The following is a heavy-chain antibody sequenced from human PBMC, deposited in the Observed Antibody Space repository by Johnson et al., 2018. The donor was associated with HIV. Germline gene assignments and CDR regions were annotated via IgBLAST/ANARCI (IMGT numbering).Heavy chain of an antibody. J-gene: IGHJ3*02. V-gene: IGHV3-20*04. CDR3: AKAMSPMVRGNI. CDR1: GFTFDDYG. D-gene: IGHD3-10*01. Sequence: VQLVESGGGVVRPGGSLRLSCEASGFTFDDYGMSWVRQAPGKGLEWVSGINWNGGSTAYGDSVKGRFTISRDNAKNSLYLQMNSLRAEDTAVYYCAKAMSPMVRGNIWGQGTVVTVSS. CDR2: INWNGGST.